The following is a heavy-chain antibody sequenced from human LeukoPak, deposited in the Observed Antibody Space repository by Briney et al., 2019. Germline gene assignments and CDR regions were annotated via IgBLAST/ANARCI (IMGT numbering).Heavy chain of an antibody. CDR1: GYIFTSYW. Sequence: GESLKISCKGSGYIFTSYWIGWGRPLPGKGLGWMGIIYPGDSDTIYSPSFQGQVTISAANSISTPYLQWTSLKASDTAMYYCARIEWELPGIYYYYYMDVWGKGTTVTVSS. D-gene: IGHD1-26*01. V-gene: IGHV5-51*01. J-gene: IGHJ6*03. CDR3: ARIEWELPGIYYYYYMDV. CDR2: IYPGDSDT.